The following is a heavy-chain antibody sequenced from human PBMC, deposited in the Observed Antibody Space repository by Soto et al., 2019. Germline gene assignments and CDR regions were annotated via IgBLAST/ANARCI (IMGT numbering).Heavy chain of an antibody. CDR2: IYPGDSDT. V-gene: IGHV5-51*01. J-gene: IGHJ4*02. Sequence: ESLKISCKGSGYTFTTYWIGWVRQMPGKGLEWMGIIYPGDSDTKYSPSFQGQVTISADKSISTAYLQWSSLKASDTAVYYCARLEPSYDILTGYYFEYWGQGTLVTVSS. CDR1: GYTFTTYW. CDR3: ARLEPSYDILTGYYFEY. D-gene: IGHD3-9*01.